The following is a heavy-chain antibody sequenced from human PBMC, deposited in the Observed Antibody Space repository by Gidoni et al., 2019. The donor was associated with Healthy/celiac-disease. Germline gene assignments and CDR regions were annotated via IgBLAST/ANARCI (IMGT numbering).Heavy chain of an antibody. J-gene: IGHJ4*02. CDR1: GFTFSSYG. CDR3: AKDLSLISMITFGGVIPAY. Sequence: QVQLVESGGGVVQPGRSLRLSCAASGFTFSSYGMHWVRQAPGKGLEWVAVISYDGSNKYYADSVKGRFTISRDNSKNTLYLQMNSLRAEDTAVYYCAKDLSLISMITFGGVIPAYWGQGTLVTVSS. D-gene: IGHD3-16*02. CDR2: ISYDGSNK. V-gene: IGHV3-30*18.